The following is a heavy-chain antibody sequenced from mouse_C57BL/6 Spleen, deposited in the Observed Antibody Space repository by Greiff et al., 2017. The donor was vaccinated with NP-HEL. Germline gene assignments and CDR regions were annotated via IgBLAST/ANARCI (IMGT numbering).Heavy chain of an antibody. J-gene: IGHJ2*01. CDR1: GYAFSSYW. D-gene: IGHD2-4*01. CDR2: IYPGDGDT. CDR3: ARPFYDYDDGDFDY. V-gene: IGHV1-80*01. Sequence: VQVVESGAELVKPGASVKISCKASGYAFSSYWMNWVKQRPGKGLEWIGQIYPGDGDTNYNGKFKGKATLTADKSSSTAYMQLSSLTSEDSAVYFCARPFYDYDDGDFDYWGQGTTLTVSS.